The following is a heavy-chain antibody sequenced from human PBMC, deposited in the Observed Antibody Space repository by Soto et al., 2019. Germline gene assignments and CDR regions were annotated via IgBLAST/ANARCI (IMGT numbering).Heavy chain of an antibody. Sequence: QVQLVESGGGVVQPGRSLRLSCAASGFTFNSYGMHWVRQAPGKGLEWVLVIWYDGSNKYHADSVKGRFTISRDNSKNTLYLQMNSLRAEDTAVYYCARDLREKQLVDWYFDLWGRGTLVTVSS. J-gene: IGHJ2*01. CDR1: GFTFNSYG. CDR2: IWYDGSNK. D-gene: IGHD6-13*01. CDR3: ARDLREKQLVDWYFDL. V-gene: IGHV3-33*01.